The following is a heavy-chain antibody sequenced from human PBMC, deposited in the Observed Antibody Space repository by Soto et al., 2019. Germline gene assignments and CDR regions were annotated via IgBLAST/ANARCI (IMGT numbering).Heavy chain of an antibody. V-gene: IGHV1-18*01. D-gene: IGHD2-15*01. CDR2: ISAYNGST. CDR3: ARFSGGSYNTYYFYYGMDV. CDR1: GYTFTSYG. Sequence: GASVKVSCKASGYTFTSYGISWVRQAPGQGLDWMGWISAYNGSTKYAQDLQGRVTMTTDTSTSTAYMELRSPRSDDTAVYYCARFSGGSYNTYYFYYGMDVWGQGTTVTVSS. J-gene: IGHJ6*02.